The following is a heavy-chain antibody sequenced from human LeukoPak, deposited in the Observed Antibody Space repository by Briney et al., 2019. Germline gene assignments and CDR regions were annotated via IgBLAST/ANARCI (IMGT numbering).Heavy chain of an antibody. CDR2: MWYDGSNK. CDR3: ARDFEPNGDYSNWFDP. V-gene: IGHV3-33*01. D-gene: IGHD4-17*01. Sequence: PGRSLRLSCAASGFTFSSYGMHWVRQAPGKGLEGGSVMWYDGSNKYYADSVKGRFTISRDNSKNTLYLQMNSLRAEDTPVYHCARDFEPNGDYSNWFDPWPQGTLVSVSS. J-gene: IGHJ5*02. CDR1: GFTFSSYG.